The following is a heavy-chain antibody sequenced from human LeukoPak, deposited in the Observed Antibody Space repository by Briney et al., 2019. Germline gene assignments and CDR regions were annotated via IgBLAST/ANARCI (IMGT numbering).Heavy chain of an antibody. J-gene: IGHJ6*03. D-gene: IGHD2-15*01. CDR3: ARDEAVVVVAATDYYYYYMDV. V-gene: IGHV3-21*01. CDR1: GFTFSSYS. CDR2: ISSSSSYI. Sequence: GGSPRLSCAASGFTFSSYSMNWVRQAPGKGLEWVSSISSSSSYIYYADSVKGRFTISRDNAKNSLYLQMNSLRAEDTAVYYCARDEAVVVVAATDYYYYYMDVWGKGTTVTVSS.